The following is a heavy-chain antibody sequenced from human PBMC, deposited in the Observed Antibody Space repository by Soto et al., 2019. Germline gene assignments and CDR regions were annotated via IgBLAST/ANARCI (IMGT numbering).Heavy chain of an antibody. V-gene: IGHV4-31*03. D-gene: IGHD2-21*02. CDR3: GRASCGGDCYLSLEYFEY. CDR1: GVSISSGGYY. CDR2: IYYSGST. Sequence: SETLSLTCTVSGVSISSGGYYCSWIRQHPGKGLEWIGYIYYSGSTYYNPSLKSRVTISVDTSKNQFSLKLSSVTAADTAVYYCGRASCGGDCYLSLEYFEYWVKGTLXT. J-gene: IGHJ4*02.